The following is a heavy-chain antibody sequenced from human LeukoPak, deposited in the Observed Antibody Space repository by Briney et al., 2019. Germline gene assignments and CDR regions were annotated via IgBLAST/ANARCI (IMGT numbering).Heavy chain of an antibody. CDR1: GGSISSYY. CDR3: ARQSITVAGISFDY. J-gene: IGHJ4*02. CDR2: IYYSGST. D-gene: IGHD6-19*01. Sequence: SETLSLTCTVSGGSISSYYWSWIRQPPGKGLEWIGYIYYSGSTNYNPSLKSRVTISVDTSKNQFSLKLSSVTAADTAVYYCARQSITVAGISFDYWGQGTLVTVSS. V-gene: IGHV4-59*08.